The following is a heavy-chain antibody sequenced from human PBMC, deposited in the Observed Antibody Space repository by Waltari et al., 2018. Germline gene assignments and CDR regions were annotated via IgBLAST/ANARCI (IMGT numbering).Heavy chain of an antibody. V-gene: IGHV3-49*04. Sequence: VQLVESGGGLVQPGRSLRLSCTASGFTFGDYAMSWVRQAPGKGLEWVGFIRSKAYGGTTEYAASVKGRFTISRDDSKSIAYLQMNSLKTEDTAVYYCTRENYGGNPSPLWGQGTLVTVSS. CDR1: GFTFGDYA. D-gene: IGHD4-17*01. CDR2: IRSKAYGGTT. J-gene: IGHJ4*02. CDR3: TRENYGGNPSPL.